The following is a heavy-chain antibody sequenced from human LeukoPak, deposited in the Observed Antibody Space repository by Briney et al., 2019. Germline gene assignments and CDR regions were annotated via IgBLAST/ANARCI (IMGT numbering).Heavy chain of an antibody. D-gene: IGHD3-16*02. J-gene: IGHJ5*02. Sequence: GASVKVSCKASGYTFTGYYLHWVRQAPGQGLEWMGWINPNSGGTNYAQKFQGRVTMTRDTSISTAYMELSSLRSDDTAVYYCARKGATFGGVITYNWFDPWGQGTLVTVSS. CDR2: INPNSGGT. CDR1: GYTFTGYY. V-gene: IGHV1-2*02. CDR3: ARKGATFGGVITYNWFDP.